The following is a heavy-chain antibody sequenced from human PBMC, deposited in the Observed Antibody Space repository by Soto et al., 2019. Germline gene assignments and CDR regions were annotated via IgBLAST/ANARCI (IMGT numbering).Heavy chain of an antibody. CDR3: ARHVFSGGFLEWQTHRNYFDY. Sequence: KPSETLSLTCTVSGGSISSSSYYWGWIRQPPGKGLEWIGSIYYSGSTYYNPSLKSRVTISVDTSKNQFSLKLSSVTAADTAVYYCARHVFSGGFLEWQTHRNYFDYWGQGTLVTVSS. CDR1: GGSISSSSYY. D-gene: IGHD3-3*01. CDR2: IYYSGST. J-gene: IGHJ4*02. V-gene: IGHV4-39*01.